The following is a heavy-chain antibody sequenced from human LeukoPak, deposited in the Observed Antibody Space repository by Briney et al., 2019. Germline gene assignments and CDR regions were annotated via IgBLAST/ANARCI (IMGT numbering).Heavy chain of an antibody. Sequence: SETLSLTCTVSGGSISSYYWSWIRQPPGKGLEWIGNIYYSGNTNYNPSLKSRVTISVDTSKNQFSLKLSSVTAADTAVYYCARGSGSYYDYWGQGTLVTVSS. CDR3: ARGSGSYYDY. CDR1: GGSISSYY. CDR2: IYYSGNT. V-gene: IGHV4-59*01. D-gene: IGHD1-26*01. J-gene: IGHJ4*02.